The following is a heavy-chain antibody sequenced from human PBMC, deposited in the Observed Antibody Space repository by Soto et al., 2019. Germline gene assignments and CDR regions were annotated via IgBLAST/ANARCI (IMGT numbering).Heavy chain of an antibody. V-gene: IGHV4-4*07. Sequence: ETLSLTCTVSGGSISSYYWSWIRQPAGXGLEWIGRIYTSGSTNYNPSLKSRVTMSVDTSKNQFSLKLSSVTAADTAVYYCARGEQWLVRGGYYYYYGMDVWGQGTTVTVSS. CDR1: GGSISSYY. CDR2: IYTSGST. CDR3: ARGEQWLVRGGYYYYYGMDV. J-gene: IGHJ6*02. D-gene: IGHD6-19*01.